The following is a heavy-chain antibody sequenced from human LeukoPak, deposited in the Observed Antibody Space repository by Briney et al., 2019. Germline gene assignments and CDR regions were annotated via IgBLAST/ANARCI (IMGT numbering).Heavy chain of an antibody. V-gene: IGHV3-7*05. Sequence: GVSLRLSYAASRFTYRNHGMSWVRQARGKGLEWVANMKRDGSEKYYVDSVKGRFTISRDNAKNSLYLQMNSLRAEDTAVYYCARDNFFDYWGQGTLVTVSS. CDR3: ARDNFFDY. J-gene: IGHJ4*02. CDR1: RFTYRNHG. CDR2: MKRDGSEK.